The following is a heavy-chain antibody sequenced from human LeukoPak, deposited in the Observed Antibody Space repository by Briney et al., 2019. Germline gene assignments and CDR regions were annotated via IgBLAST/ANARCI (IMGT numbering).Heavy chain of an antibody. D-gene: IGHD3-9*01. J-gene: IGHJ6*04. CDR3: ARANYDILTGYRHYYYGMDV. V-gene: IGHV1-69*13. CDR2: IIPIFGTA. CDR1: GGTFSSYA. Sequence: ASVKVSCTSSGGTFSSYAISWVRQAPGQGPEWMGGIIPIFGTANYAQKFQGRVTITADESTSTAYMELSSLRSEDTAVYYCARANYDILTGYRHYYYGMDVWGKGTTVTVSS.